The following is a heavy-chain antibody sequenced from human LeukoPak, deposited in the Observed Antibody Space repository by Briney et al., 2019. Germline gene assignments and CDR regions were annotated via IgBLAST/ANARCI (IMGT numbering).Heavy chain of an antibody. CDR1: GYTFTSYG. CDR3: ARDLARRIVGATPAY. CDR2: ISAYNGNT. Sequence: ASVKVSCKASGYTFTSYGIIWVRQAPGQGLEWMGWISAYNGNTNYAQKLQGRVTMTTDTSTSTAYMELRSLRSDDTAVYYCARDLARRIVGATPAYWGQGTLVTVSS. V-gene: IGHV1-18*01. J-gene: IGHJ4*02. D-gene: IGHD1-26*01.